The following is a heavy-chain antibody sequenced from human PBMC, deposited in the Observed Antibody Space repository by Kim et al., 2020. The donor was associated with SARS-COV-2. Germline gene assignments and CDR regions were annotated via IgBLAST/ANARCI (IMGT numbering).Heavy chain of an antibody. CDR2: INSDGSST. V-gene: IGHV3-74*01. CDR3: ARGGYSSGWYFSYFDY. J-gene: IGHJ4*02. CDR1: GFTFSSYW. Sequence: GGSLRLSCAASGFTFSSYWMHWVRQAPGKGLVWVSRINSDGSSTSYADSVKGRFTISRDNAKNTLYLQMNSLRAEDTAVYYCARGGYSSGWYFSYFDYWGQGTLVTVSS. D-gene: IGHD6-19*01.